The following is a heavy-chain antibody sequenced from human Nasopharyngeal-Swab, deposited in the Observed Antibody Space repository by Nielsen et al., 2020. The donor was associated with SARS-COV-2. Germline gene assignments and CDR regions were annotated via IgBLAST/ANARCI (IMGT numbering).Heavy chain of an antibody. CDR1: GFTFSSYS. V-gene: IGHV3-21*01. Sequence: GESLKISCAASGFTFSSYSMNWVRQAPGKGLEWVSSISSSSSYIYYADSVKGRFTSSRDNAKNSLYLQMNSLRAEDTAVYYCARDGGGCSSTSCYTWGQGTLVTVSS. CDR3: ARDGGGCSSTSCYT. J-gene: IGHJ4*02. D-gene: IGHD2-2*02. CDR2: ISSSSSYI.